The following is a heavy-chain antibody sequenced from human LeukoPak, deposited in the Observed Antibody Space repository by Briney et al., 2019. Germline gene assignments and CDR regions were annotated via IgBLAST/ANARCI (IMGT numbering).Heavy chain of an antibody. CDR1: GDSISSGDYY. CDR2: ISSSGST. J-gene: IGHJ4*02. V-gene: IGHV4-61*02. CDR3: ARSADGYSSSWYKVDY. D-gene: IGHD6-13*01. Sequence: PSETLSLTCTVSGDSISSGDYYWSWIRQPAGKGLEWIGRISSSGSTNYNPSLKSRVTISVDTSKNQFSLKLSSVTAADTAVYYCARSADGYSSSWYKVDYWGQGTLVTVSS.